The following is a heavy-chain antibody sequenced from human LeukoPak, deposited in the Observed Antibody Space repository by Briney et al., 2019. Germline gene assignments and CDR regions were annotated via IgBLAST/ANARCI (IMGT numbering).Heavy chain of an antibody. Sequence: SETLSLTCAVYGGSFSGSYWNWLRQPPGKGLEWIAEINHSGGTNYNPSLKSRVTISVDTSKSQFSQELTSVTAADTAVYYCARLLNYDLLTGYNIEYYWGQGTLVTVSS. CDR2: INHSGGT. CDR1: GGSFSGSY. J-gene: IGHJ4*02. CDR3: ARLLNYDLLTGYNIEYY. V-gene: IGHV4-34*01. D-gene: IGHD3-9*01.